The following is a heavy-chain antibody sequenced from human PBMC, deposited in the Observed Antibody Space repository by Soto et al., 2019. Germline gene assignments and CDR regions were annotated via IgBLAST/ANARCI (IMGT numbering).Heavy chain of an antibody. CDR2: INAGNGNT. D-gene: IGHD3-9*01. J-gene: IGHJ4*02. CDR3: ARTYYDILTGYSPNPFDY. V-gene: IGHV1-3*01. CDR1: GYAFTNFA. Sequence: ASVKVSCKASGYAFTNFAIHWVRQAPGQRLEWMGWINAGNGNTKYSQRFQARVTITRDTSASTAYMEMSRLRSEDTAVYYCARTYYDILTGYSPNPFDYWGQGTLVSVSS.